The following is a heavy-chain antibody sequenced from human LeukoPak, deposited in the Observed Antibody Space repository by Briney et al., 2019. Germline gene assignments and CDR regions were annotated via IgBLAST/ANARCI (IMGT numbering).Heavy chain of an antibody. D-gene: IGHD3-9*01. CDR2: IYYSGST. J-gene: IGHJ4*02. V-gene: IGHV4-39*01. CDR3: ARLSVLRYFDWLSRYFDY. CDR1: GGSISSSSYY. Sequence: PSETLSLTCTVSGGSISSSSYYWGWIRQPPGKGLEWIGSIYYSGSTYYNPSLKSRVTISVDTSKNQFSLKLGSVTAADTAVYYCARLSVLRYFDWLSRYFDYWGQGTLVTVSS.